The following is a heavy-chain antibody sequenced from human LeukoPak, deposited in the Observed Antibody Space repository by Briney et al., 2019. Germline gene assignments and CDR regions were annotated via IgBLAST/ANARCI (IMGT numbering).Heavy chain of an antibody. D-gene: IGHD2-21*01. J-gene: IGHJ2*01. Sequence: PSETLSLTCTVSGGSISDAAYYWSWIRQHSGEGLKWIGYIYHSGSTSYNPSLKSRVTISVDTSKNQFSLKLSSVTAADTAVYYCARDRGNILWSSPPNWYFDLWGRGTLVTVSS. CDR2: IYHSGST. V-gene: IGHV4-31*03. CDR3: ARDRGNILWSSPPNWYFDL. CDR1: GGSISDAAYY.